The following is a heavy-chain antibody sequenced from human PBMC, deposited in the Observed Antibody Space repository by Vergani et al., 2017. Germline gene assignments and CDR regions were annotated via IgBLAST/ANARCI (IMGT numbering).Heavy chain of an antibody. Sequence: VQLVESGGGLVKPGGSLRLSCAASGFTFSSYAMHWVRQAPGTGLEWVAVISYDGSNKYYADSVKGRFTISRDNSKNTVYLQMNSLRAEDTAVYYCARDLGDCSSTSCRHPYYYYYGMDVWGQGTTVTVSS. D-gene: IGHD2-2*01. J-gene: IGHJ6*02. CDR3: ARDLGDCSSTSCRHPYYYYYGMDV. CDR2: ISYDGSNK. V-gene: IGHV3-30*01. CDR1: GFTFSSYA.